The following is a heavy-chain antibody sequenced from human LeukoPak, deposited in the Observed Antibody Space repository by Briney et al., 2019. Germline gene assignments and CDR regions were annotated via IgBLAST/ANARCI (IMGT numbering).Heavy chain of an antibody. D-gene: IGHD3-22*01. CDR2: ISGSGGST. J-gene: IGHJ4*02. Sequence: GGSLRLSCTASGFTFSSYAMAWVRQAPGKGLEWVSAISGSGGSTYYADSVKGRFTISRDNSKNTLYLQMNSLRAEDTAVYYCAKGLYSSGYYFGYWGQGTLVTVSS. CDR1: GFTFSSYA. CDR3: AKGLYSSGYYFGY. V-gene: IGHV3-23*01.